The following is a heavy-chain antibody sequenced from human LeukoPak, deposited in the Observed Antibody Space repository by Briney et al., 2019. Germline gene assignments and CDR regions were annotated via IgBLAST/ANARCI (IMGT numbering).Heavy chain of an antibody. J-gene: IGHJ4*02. CDR3: ARERYGDYRRFDY. V-gene: IGHV3-23*01. Sequence: GGSLRLSCAASGFTFSSYAMSWVRQAPGKGLEWVSAISGSGGSTYYADSVKGRFTISRDNSKNTLYLQINSLRAEDTAVYYCARERYGDYRRFDYWGQGTLVTVSS. CDR1: GFTFSSYA. D-gene: IGHD4-17*01. CDR2: ISGSGGST.